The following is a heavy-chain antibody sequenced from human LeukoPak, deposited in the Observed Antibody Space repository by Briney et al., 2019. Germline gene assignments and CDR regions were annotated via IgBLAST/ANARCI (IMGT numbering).Heavy chain of an antibody. Sequence: GGSLRLSCAASGFSFSSFAMTWVRQAPGKGLEWVSSITGGHYATYNTDSVKGRFTISRDNAKNTLYLQMDSLRADDTAIYYCTKDPNGDYIGAFDPWGQGTLVTVSS. CDR2: ITGGHYAT. J-gene: IGHJ5*02. D-gene: IGHD4-17*01. V-gene: IGHV3-23*01. CDR1: GFSFSSFA. CDR3: TKDPNGDYIGAFDP.